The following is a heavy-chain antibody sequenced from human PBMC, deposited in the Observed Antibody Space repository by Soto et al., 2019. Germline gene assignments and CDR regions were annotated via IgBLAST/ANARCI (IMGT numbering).Heavy chain of an antibody. D-gene: IGHD6-19*01. CDR2: IYYSGST. Sequence: PSETLSLTCTVSGGSISSYYWSWIRQPPGKGLEWIGYIYYSGSTYYNPSLRSRVTISVDTSKNQFSLNLSSVTAADTAVYYCARHGSSGPYFFDYWGQGTLVTVSS. CDR3: ARHGSSGPYFFDY. CDR1: GGSISSYY. J-gene: IGHJ4*02. V-gene: IGHV4-59*08.